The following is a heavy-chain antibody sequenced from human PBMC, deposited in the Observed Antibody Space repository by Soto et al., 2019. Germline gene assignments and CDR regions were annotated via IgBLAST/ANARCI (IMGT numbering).Heavy chain of an antibody. CDR2: ISSPSICI. V-gene: IGHV3-21*01. CDR3: GRVVSGYDGRDV. CDR1: GFTVSTYT. D-gene: IGHD1-26*01. J-gene: IGHJ6*04. Sequence: GGYLRLSCTASGFTVSTYTMNWVRKAQGKGLEWVSPISSPSICIHYADSLKGRFTIYSDNAKSSLSLQMDSLRAEDTALYYCGRVVSGYDGRDVGGKGPTVTVS.